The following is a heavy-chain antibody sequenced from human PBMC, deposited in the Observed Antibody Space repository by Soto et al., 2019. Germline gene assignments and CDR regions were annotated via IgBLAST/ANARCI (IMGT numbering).Heavy chain of an antibody. V-gene: IGHV1-18*01. CDR1: GYTFTSYG. J-gene: IGHJ4*02. Sequence: QVQLVQSGAEVKKPGASVKVSCKASGYTFTSYGISWVRQAPGQGLEWMGWISAYNGNTNYAQKLQGRVTMTTDTSTSTASMELRSLRSADTAVYSCASDWAAAGPFDSWGQGTLVTVSS. CDR3: ASDWAAAGPFDS. D-gene: IGHD6-13*01. CDR2: ISAYNGNT.